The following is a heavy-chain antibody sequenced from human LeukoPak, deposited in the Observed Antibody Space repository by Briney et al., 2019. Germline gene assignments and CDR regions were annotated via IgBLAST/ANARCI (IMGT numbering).Heavy chain of an antibody. D-gene: IGHD6-13*01. Sequence: GASVKVSCKASGYTFTSYDINWVRQATGQGLEWMGWMNPNSGNTGYAQKFQGRVTMTRNTSISTAYMELSSLRSEDTAVYYCARGPLAARQNEFDPWGQGTLVTVSS. CDR3: ARGPLAARQNEFDP. CDR1: GYTFTSYD. V-gene: IGHV1-8*01. J-gene: IGHJ5*02. CDR2: MNPNSGNT.